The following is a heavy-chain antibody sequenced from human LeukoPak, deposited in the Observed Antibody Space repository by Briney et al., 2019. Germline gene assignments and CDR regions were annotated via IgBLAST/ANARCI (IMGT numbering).Heavy chain of an antibody. V-gene: IGHV1-2*02. Sequence: ASVKVSCKASGYTFTGYYMHWVRQAPGQGLEWMGWINPKSGGTNYAQKFQGRVTMTRDTSISTAYMELSRLRSDDTAVYYCARDSDYGDYYFDYWGQGTLVTVSS. D-gene: IGHD4-17*01. CDR1: GYTFTGYY. CDR2: INPKSGGT. J-gene: IGHJ4*02. CDR3: ARDSDYGDYYFDY.